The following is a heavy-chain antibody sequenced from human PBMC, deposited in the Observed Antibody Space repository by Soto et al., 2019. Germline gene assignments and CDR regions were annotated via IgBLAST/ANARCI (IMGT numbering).Heavy chain of an antibody. V-gene: IGHV3-53*04. D-gene: IGHD2-15*01. Sequence: EVQLVESGGGLVQPGGSLRLSCAASGFTVSSNYMSWVRQAPGKGREWVSVIYSGGSTYYADSVKGRFTISRHNSKNTLYLQMNSLRAEDTAVYYCARGYCSGGSCWEGYYFDYWGQGTLVTVSS. CDR1: GFTVSSNY. J-gene: IGHJ4*02. CDR3: ARGYCSGGSCWEGYYFDY. CDR2: IYSGGST.